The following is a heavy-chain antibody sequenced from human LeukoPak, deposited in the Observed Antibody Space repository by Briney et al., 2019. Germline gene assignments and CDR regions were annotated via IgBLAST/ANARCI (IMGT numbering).Heavy chain of an antibody. CDR3: ARGGGSYSDY. CDR2: INHSGST. D-gene: IGHD1-26*01. V-gene: IGHV4-34*01. CDR1: GGSFSGDY. Sequence: PSETLSLTCAVYGGSFSGDYWSWMRQPPGKGLEWIGEINHSGSTNYNPSLKSRVTISVDTSKNQFSLKLSFVTAADTAVYYCARGGGSYSDYWGQGTLVTVSS. J-gene: IGHJ4*02.